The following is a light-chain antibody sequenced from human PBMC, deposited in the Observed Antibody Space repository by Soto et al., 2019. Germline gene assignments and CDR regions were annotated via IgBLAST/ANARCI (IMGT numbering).Light chain of an antibody. V-gene: IGLV2-18*01. CDR2: EVS. J-gene: IGLJ3*02. Sequence: QSALTQPPSVSGSPGQSVTISCTGTSSDVGSYNRVSWYQQPPGTAPKLMIYEVSNRPSGVPDRFSGSKSGNTASLTISGLQAADEAAYYCSLYTSSSTSWVFGGGTKLTVL. CDR3: SLYTSSSTSWV. CDR1: SSDVGSYNR.